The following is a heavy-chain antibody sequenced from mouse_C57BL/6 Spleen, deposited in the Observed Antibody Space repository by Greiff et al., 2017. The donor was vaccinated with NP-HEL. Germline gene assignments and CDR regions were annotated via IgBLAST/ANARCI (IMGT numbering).Heavy chain of an antibody. Sequence: VQLQQSGPELVKPGASVKISCKASGYSFTSYYIHWVKQRPGQGLEWIGWIYPGSGNTKYNEKFKGKATLTADTSSSTAYMQLSSLTSEDSAVYYCARGGYYDYNYAMDYWGQGTSVTVSS. CDR2: IYPGSGNT. CDR1: GYSFTSYY. J-gene: IGHJ4*01. V-gene: IGHV1-66*01. D-gene: IGHD2-4*01. CDR3: ARGGYYDYNYAMDY.